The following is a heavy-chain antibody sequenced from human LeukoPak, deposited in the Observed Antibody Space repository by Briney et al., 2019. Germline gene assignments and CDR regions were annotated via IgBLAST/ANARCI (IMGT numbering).Heavy chain of an antibody. D-gene: IGHD5-18*01. Sequence: SETLSLTCAVSGGSISSSNWWSWVRQPPGKGLEWIGEIYHSGSTNYNPSLKSRVTISVDKSKNQFSLKLSSVTAADTAVYYCARGRGYSYGYRHPFDYWGQGTLVTVSS. J-gene: IGHJ4*02. V-gene: IGHV4-4*02. CDR2: IYHSGST. CDR1: GGSISSSNW. CDR3: ARGRGYSYGYRHPFDY.